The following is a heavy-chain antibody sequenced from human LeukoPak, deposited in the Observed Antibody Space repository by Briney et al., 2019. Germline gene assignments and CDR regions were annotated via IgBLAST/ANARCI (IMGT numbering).Heavy chain of an antibody. D-gene: IGHD6-13*01. V-gene: IGHV1-69*05. CDR3: ASSLGEQLIPHYYYMDV. CDR2: ISPIFGTA. Sequence: ASVKVSCKASGGTFSSYAISWVRQAPGQGLEWMGGISPIFGTANYAQKLQGRVTMTTDTSTSTAYMELRSLRSDDTAVYYCASSLGEQLIPHYYYMDVWGKGTTVTVSS. CDR1: GGTFSSYA. J-gene: IGHJ6*03.